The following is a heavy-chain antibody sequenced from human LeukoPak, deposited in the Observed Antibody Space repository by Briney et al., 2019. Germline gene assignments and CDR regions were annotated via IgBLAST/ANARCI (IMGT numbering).Heavy chain of an antibody. D-gene: IGHD6-13*01. J-gene: IGHJ4*02. CDR1: GFTFSSYG. V-gene: IGHV3-30*18. Sequence: PGGSLRLSCAASGFTFSSYGMHWVRQAPGKGLEWVAVISYDGSNKYYADSVKGRFTISRDNSKNTLYLQMNSLRAEDTAVYCCAKDLPYSSSWYSAPDYWGQGTLVTVSS. CDR3: AKDLPYSSSWYSAPDY. CDR2: ISYDGSNK.